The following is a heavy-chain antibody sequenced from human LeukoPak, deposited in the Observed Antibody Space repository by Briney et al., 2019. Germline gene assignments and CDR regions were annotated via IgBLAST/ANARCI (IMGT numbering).Heavy chain of an antibody. Sequence: SQTLSLTCTVSGGSISSGGYYWSWIRQHPGKGLEWIGYIYYSGSTYYNPSLKSRVTISVDTSKNQFSLKLSSVTAADTAVYYCARDRVPFGGYYYYGMDVWGQGTTVTVSS. CDR3: ARDRVPFGGYYYYGMDV. J-gene: IGHJ6*02. CDR2: IYYSGST. V-gene: IGHV4-31*03. CDR1: GGSISSGGYY. D-gene: IGHD3-16*01.